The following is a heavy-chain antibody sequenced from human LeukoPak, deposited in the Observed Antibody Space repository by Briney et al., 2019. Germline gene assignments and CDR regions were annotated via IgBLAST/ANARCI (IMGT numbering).Heavy chain of an antibody. D-gene: IGHD3-22*01. V-gene: IGHV3-48*03. Sequence: GGSLRLSCAASGFTFSSYEMNWVRQAPGKGLEWVSYISSSGSTMYYADSVRVRFIISRDNAKNSLYLQMNSLRAEDTAVYYCARDNYDSSGYYFDWGQGTLVTVSS. CDR1: GFTFSSYE. CDR2: ISSSGSTM. J-gene: IGHJ4*02. CDR3: ARDNYDSSGYYFD.